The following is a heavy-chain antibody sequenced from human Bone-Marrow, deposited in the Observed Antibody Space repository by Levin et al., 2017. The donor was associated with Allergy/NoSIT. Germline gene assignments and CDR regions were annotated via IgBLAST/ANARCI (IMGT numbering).Heavy chain of an antibody. D-gene: IGHD6-19*01. CDR2: ISWDASTT. CDR3: AKDLSPRIAVTGNIEY. Sequence: GGSLRLSCAASGFTFNDYTMHWVRQAPQRGLERVSLISWDASTTYYADSVRGRFTISRDNSKNALYLQMNSLTTEDTALYYCAKDLSPRIAVTGNIEYWGQGTLVTVSS. J-gene: IGHJ4*02. V-gene: IGHV3-43*01. CDR1: GFTFNDYT.